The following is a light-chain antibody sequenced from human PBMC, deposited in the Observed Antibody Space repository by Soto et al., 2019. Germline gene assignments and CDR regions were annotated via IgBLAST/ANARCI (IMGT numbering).Light chain of an antibody. CDR3: HQGYSTLSLT. V-gene: IGKV1-39*01. Sequence: DIQMTQSPSSLSASVGDRVTITCRASQSINNYLNGYQQKPGKDPKRLIYAAASWQGGVPSRFSGSGSGSDLTLTISSVQHADFTTYYCHQGYSTLSLTVGRGTRLEIK. CDR1: QSINNY. J-gene: IGKJ5*01. CDR2: AAA.